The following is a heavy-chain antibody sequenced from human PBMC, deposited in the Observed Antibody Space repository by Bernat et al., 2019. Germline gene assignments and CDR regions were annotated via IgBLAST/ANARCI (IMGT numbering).Heavy chain of an antibody. J-gene: IGHJ4*02. Sequence: EVQLVQSGAEVKKPGESLRISCKGSGYSFTSYWISWVRQMPGKGLEWMGRIDPSDSYTNYSPPFKGHVTISADKSISTAYLQWSSLKASDTAMYYCASLYCSGGSCYGGDYWGQGTLVTVSS. CDR3: ASLYCSGGSCYGGDY. CDR1: GYSFTSYW. V-gene: IGHV5-10-1*03. D-gene: IGHD2-15*01. CDR2: IDPSDSYT.